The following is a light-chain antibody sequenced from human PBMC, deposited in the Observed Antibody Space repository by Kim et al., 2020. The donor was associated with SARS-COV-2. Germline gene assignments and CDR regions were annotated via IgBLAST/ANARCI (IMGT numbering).Light chain of an antibody. V-gene: IGKV1-12*01. CDR1: QGIASW. J-gene: IGKJ5*01. CDR2: AAS. CDR3: QQSNNFPIT. Sequence: DVQMTQSPSFVSASVGDRVTITCRASQGIASWLAWYQQKPGKAPKLLVYAASSLPGGVPSRFSGSGSGTDFTLTISSLQPEDFATYYCQQSNNFPITFGQGTRLEIK.